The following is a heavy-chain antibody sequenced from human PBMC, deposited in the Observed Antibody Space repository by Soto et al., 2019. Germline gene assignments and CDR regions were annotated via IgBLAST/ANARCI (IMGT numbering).Heavy chain of an antibody. CDR3: ARGPTMVRGVMDYYYGMDV. Sequence: QVQLVQSGAEVKKPGSSVKVSCKASGGTISSYAISWVRQAPGQGLEWMGGIIPIFGTANYAQKFQGRVTITADESTSTAYMELSSLRSEDTAVYYCARGPTMVRGVMDYYYGMDVWGQGTTVTVSS. CDR1: GGTISSYA. J-gene: IGHJ6*02. CDR2: IIPIFGTA. V-gene: IGHV1-69*01. D-gene: IGHD3-10*01.